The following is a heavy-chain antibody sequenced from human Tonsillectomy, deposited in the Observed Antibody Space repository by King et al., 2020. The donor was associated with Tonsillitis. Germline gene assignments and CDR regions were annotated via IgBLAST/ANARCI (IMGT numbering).Heavy chain of an antibody. J-gene: IGHJ6*02. CDR2: IYYSGTT. V-gene: IGHV4-39*01. D-gene: IGHD3-16*01. CDR1: GGSISSSSHY. CDR3: ARLRVWGASGGMDV. Sequence: LQLQESGPGLVKPSETLSLTCTVSGGSISSSSHYWGWIRQSPGKGLAWIGNIYYSGTTYYNASLQSRVTISVDTSMNQFSLRLNSVTAADTAVYYCARLRVWGASGGMDVWGQGATVIVSS.